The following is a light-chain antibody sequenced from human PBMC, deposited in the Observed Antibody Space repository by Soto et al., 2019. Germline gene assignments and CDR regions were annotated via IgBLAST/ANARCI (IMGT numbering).Light chain of an antibody. CDR3: TSLEAYSHSHYV. J-gene: IGLJ1*01. CDR2: EVT. CDR1: SSDVGRYNF. Sequence: QSALTQPPSASGSPGQSVTISCTGTSSDVGRYNFVSWYQQHPGKAPKLMIFEVTKRPSGVPDRFSGSKSGNTASLTVSGLQAEDGVDYDSTSLEAYSHSHYVFGPGTMVT. V-gene: IGLV2-8*01.